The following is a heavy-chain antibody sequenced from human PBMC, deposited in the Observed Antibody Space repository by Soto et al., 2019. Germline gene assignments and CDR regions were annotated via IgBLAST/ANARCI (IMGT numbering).Heavy chain of an antibody. CDR3: VGERGIATSDNYYYYDMDV. D-gene: IGHD6-13*01. CDR1: GFTFSSYS. Sequence: GGSLRLSCAASGFTFSSYSMNWVRQAPGKGLEWVSYISSSSSYIYYADSVKGRVTISRDSAKNSLYLQMNSLRAEDKAVDFYVGERGIATSDNYYYYDMDVWGQGTTVTVSS. J-gene: IGHJ6*02. CDR2: ISSSSSYI. V-gene: IGHV3-21*01.